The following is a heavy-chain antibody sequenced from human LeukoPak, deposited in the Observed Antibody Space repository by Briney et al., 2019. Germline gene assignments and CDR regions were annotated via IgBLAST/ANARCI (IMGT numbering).Heavy chain of an antibody. Sequence: GESLKISCAASGFTFSSYGMHWVRQAPGKGLEWVAFIRYDGSNKYYADSVKGRFTISRDNSKNTLYLQMNSLRAEDTAVYYCAKAASASAAIDYWGQGTLVTVSS. J-gene: IGHJ4*02. V-gene: IGHV3-30*02. D-gene: IGHD2-2*01. CDR2: IRYDGSNK. CDR3: AKAASASAAIDY. CDR1: GFTFSSYG.